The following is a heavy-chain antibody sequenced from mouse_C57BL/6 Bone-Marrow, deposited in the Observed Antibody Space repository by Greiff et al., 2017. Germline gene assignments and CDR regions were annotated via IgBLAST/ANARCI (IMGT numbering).Heavy chain of an antibody. CDR1: GYTFTSYW. Sequence: QVQLQQPGAELVKPGASVKLSCKASGYTFTSYWMHWVKQRPGQGLEWIGMIHPNSGSTNYNEKFKSKATLTVDKSSSTAYMQLSSLTSEDSAVYYCARYNGYYQYYFDYCGQGTTLTVSS. D-gene: IGHD2-3*01. V-gene: IGHV1-64*01. J-gene: IGHJ2*01. CDR3: ARYNGYYQYYFDY. CDR2: IHPNSGST.